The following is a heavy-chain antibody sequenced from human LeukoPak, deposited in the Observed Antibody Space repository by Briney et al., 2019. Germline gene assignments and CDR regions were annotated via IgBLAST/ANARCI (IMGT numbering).Heavy chain of an antibody. CDR3: ARDRQRVTTYDAFDI. D-gene: IGHD4-17*01. V-gene: IGHV4-4*02. CDR1: GGSISSSNW. Sequence: SGTLSLTCAVSGGSISSSNWWSWVRQPPGKGLEWIGEIYHSGSTNYNPSLKSRVTISVDKSKNQFSLKLSSVTAADTAVYYCARDRQRVTTYDAFDIWGQGTMVTVSS. CDR2: IYHSGST. J-gene: IGHJ3*02.